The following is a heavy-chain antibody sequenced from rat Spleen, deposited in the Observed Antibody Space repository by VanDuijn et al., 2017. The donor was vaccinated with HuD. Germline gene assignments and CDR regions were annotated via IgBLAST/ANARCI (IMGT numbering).Heavy chain of an antibody. CDR1: EFTFSNYD. CDR2: ISSDGGRN. CDR3: ARRHYGYTDYFDY. Sequence: EVQLVESGGGLVQPGRSMQLSCAASEFTFSNYDMAWVRQAPTKGLEWVATISSDGGRNFYRDSVKGRFTISRDNAKSSLYLQMDSLRSEDTATYYCARRHYGYTDYFDYWGQGVMVTVSS. J-gene: IGHJ2*01. V-gene: IGHV5-25*01. D-gene: IGHD1-9*01.